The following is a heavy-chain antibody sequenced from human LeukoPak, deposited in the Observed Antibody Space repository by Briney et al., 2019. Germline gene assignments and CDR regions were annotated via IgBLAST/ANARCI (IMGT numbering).Heavy chain of an antibody. CDR1: GGSFSSYY. CDR3: ARMVPRGIGYCSGGSCYSGFDY. J-gene: IGHJ4*02. Sequence: SETLSLTCAVYGGSFSSYYWSWIRQPPGKGLEWIGYIYYSGSTNYNPSLKSRVTISVDTSKNQFSLKLSSVTAADTAVYYCARMVPRGIGYCSGGSCYSGFDYWGQGTLVTASS. V-gene: IGHV4-59*08. CDR2: IYYSGST. D-gene: IGHD2-15*01.